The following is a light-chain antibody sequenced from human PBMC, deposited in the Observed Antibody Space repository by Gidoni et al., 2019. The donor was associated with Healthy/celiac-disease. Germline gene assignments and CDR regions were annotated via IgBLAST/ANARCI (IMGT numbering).Light chain of an antibody. V-gene: IGKV3-20*01. Sequence: EILLTQSPGTLSLSPGERATLSCRASQSVSSSYLAWYRQKPGQAPRLLIYGASSRATGIPDRFSGSGSGTDFTLTISRLEPEDFAVYYCQQYGSSPRTFGGGTKVEIK. CDR1: QSVSSSY. CDR2: GAS. J-gene: IGKJ4*01. CDR3: QQYGSSPRT.